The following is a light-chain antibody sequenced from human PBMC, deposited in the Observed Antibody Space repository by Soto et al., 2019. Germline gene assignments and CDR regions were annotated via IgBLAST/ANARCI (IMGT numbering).Light chain of an antibody. CDR1: QSVSSNF. V-gene: IGKV3-20*01. Sequence: EIVLTQSPGTLSLSPGERATLSCRASQSVSSNFFAWYQQKPGQAPRLVIYGAASRPTGIPDRFSGSGSETDFTLTISRLEPQDLEVYYCEYVCTFGQGTKVDIK. CDR3: EYVCT. CDR2: GAA. J-gene: IGKJ1*01.